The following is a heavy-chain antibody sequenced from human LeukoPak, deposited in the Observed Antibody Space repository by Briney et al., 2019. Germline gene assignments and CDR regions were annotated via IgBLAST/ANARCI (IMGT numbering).Heavy chain of an antibody. J-gene: IGHJ6*03. CDR2: IYTSGST. CDR3: ARDRTDSGSPLYYYYYYMDV. Sequence: PSEALSLTCTVSGGSISSYYWSWIRQPAGKGLEWIGRIYTSGSTNYNPSLKSRVTMSVDTSKNQFSLKLSSVTAADTAVYYCARDRTDSGSPLYYYYYYMDVWGKGTTVTVSS. CDR1: GGSISSYY. D-gene: IGHD1-26*01. V-gene: IGHV4-4*07.